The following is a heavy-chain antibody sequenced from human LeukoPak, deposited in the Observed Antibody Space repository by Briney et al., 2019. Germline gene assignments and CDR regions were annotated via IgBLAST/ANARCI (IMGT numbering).Heavy chain of an antibody. Sequence: GGSLRLSCAASGFTFDNYRMSWVRQAPGKGLEWVANIKQDGSEKYYVDSVKGRFTISRDNAKNSLYLQMNSLRAEDTAVYYCARATASNWFDPWGQGTLVTVSS. CDR2: IKQDGSEK. CDR3: ARATASNWFDP. V-gene: IGHV3-7*01. J-gene: IGHJ5*02. D-gene: IGHD2-21*01. CDR1: GFTFDNYR.